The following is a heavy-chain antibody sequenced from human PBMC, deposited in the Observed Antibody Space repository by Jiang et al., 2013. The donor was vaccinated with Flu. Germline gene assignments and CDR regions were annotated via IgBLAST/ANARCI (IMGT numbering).Heavy chain of an antibody. Sequence: GGGLVKPGGSLRLSCAASGFTFSSYTMNWVRQAPGKGLEWVSSISSTSSHIYYADSVKGRFTISRDNAKNSLYLQMNSLRAEDTAVYYCAKDAFLIVVVPATMPPYGMDVWGPGTTVTVSS. CDR2: ISSTSSHI. D-gene: IGHD2-2*01. V-gene: IGHV3-21*04. CDR1: GFTFSSYT. J-gene: IGHJ6*02. CDR3: AKDAFLIVVVPATMPPYGMDV.